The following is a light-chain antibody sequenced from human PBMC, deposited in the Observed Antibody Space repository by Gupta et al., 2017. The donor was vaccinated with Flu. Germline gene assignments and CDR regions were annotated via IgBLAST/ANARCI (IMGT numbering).Light chain of an antibody. J-gene: IGKJ1*01. CDR2: KAS. CDR1: QNVISW. Sequence: DIQLTHPPSTRAAPVGDSVTLTCRASQNVISWLDWYQQRPGKAPTLLIYKASTLQTGVSSRFSGSGSGTEFTLTISSLQPDDLATYFCQQYNVYPKTFGQGTKVELK. CDR3: QQYNVYPKT. V-gene: IGKV1-5*03.